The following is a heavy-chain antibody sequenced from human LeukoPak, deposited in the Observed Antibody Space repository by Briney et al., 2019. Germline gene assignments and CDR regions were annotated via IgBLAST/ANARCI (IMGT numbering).Heavy chain of an antibody. CDR3: ASRPRAWYYYDSSGYFTDY. CDR1: GYTFTVYY. J-gene: IGHJ4*02. D-gene: IGHD3-22*01. CDR2: INPNSGGT. Sequence: ASVTVSFKASGYTFTVYYMHWVRQAPGQGLEWMGWINPNSGGTNYAQKFQGRVTMTRDTSISTAYMELSRLRSDDTAVYYCASRPRAWYYYDSSGYFTDYWGQGTLVTVSS. V-gene: IGHV1-2*02.